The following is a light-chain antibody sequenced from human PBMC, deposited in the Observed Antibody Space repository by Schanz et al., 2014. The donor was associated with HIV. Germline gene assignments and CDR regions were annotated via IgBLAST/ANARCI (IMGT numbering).Light chain of an antibody. V-gene: IGLV2-8*01. J-gene: IGLJ3*02. CDR2: EVT. Sequence: QSALTQPPSASGSPGQSVTISCTGTSSDVGGYNYVSWYQQHPGKAPKLMIYEVTKRPSGVPDRFSGSKSGNTASLTVSGLQAEDEADYYCGSYAGDNTWVFGGGTKLTVL. CDR3: GSYAGDNTWV. CDR1: SSDVGGYNY.